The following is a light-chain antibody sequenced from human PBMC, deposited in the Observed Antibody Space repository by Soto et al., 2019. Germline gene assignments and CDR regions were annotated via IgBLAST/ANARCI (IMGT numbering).Light chain of an antibody. J-gene: IGLJ2*01. CDR1: SSNIGSNT. V-gene: IGLV1-44*01. Sequence: QSVLTQPPSASGTPGQRVTISCSGSSSNIGSNTVNWYQHVPGTAPKLLIYTDHHRPSGAPDRSSGSKSGTSASLAISGLQSDDEADYFCAASDDRLNALIFGGGTQLTVL. CDR2: TDH. CDR3: AASDDRLNALI.